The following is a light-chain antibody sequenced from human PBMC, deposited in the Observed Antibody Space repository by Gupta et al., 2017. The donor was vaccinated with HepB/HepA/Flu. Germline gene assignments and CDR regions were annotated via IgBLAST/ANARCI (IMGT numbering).Light chain of an antibody. CDR3: QQDCRYSWT. J-gene: IGKJ1*01. Sequence: DLQMTQSPSTLSASVGDRVTITCRASQSISSWLAWYQQKPGKAPKLLISKASSLESGVPSRFSGSPSATDFTLTISSLQPDDFATYYCQQDCRYSWTFGQGTKVEIK. CDR2: KAS. V-gene: IGKV1-5*03. CDR1: QSISSW.